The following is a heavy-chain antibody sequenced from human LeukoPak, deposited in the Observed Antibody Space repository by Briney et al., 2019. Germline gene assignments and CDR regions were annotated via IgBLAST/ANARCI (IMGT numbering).Heavy chain of an antibody. CDR1: GASFSSGDQY. Sequence: PSETLSLTCTVSGASFSSGDQYWNWIRQSPGKGLEWIGSIHPSGTLYNNPSLERRVTMSMATSNNQFSLNLNAVTAPVTSVYFCSRGLGYWGQGTLVTVSS. D-gene: IGHD7-27*01. V-gene: IGHV4-31*03. CDR2: IHPSGTL. J-gene: IGHJ4*02. CDR3: SRGLGY.